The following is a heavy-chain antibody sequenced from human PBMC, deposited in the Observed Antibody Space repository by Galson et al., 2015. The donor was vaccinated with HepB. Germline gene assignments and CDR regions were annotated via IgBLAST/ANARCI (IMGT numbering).Heavy chain of an antibody. Sequence: SLRLSCAASGFTLSIFDMHWVRQAAGQGLEWVSGIGTAGDPYYPGSVKGRFTISRENAENSVDLQMNNLRAGDTAVYYCARGRYCSGGSCSYFDYWGQGTLVTVSS. V-gene: IGHV3-13*05. CDR2: IGTAGDP. J-gene: IGHJ4*02. CDR1: GFTLSIFD. CDR3: ARGRYCSGGSCSYFDY. D-gene: IGHD2-15*01.